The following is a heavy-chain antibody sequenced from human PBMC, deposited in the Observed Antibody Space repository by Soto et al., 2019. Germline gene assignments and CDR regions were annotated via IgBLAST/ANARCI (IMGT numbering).Heavy chain of an antibody. J-gene: IGHJ3*02. CDR1: GYTFTSYG. V-gene: IGHV1-18*01. CDR2: ISAYNGNT. D-gene: IGHD5-18*01. Sequence: QVQLVQSGAEVKKPGASVKVSCKASGYTFTSYGISWVRQAPGQGLEWMGWISAYNGNTNYAQKLQGRVTMTTDTSTSTAYMELRSLRSDDTAVYYCARDCRYVDTAMVRGDAFDIWGQGTMVTVSS. CDR3: ARDCRYVDTAMVRGDAFDI.